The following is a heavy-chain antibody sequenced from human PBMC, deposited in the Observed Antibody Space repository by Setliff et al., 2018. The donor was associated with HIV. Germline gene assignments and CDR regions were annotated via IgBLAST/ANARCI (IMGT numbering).Heavy chain of an antibody. D-gene: IGHD4-17*01. CDR3: AREGSYGIDC. V-gene: IGHV3-30*02. Sequence: GGSLRLSCAASGFTFSRRDMHWVRQAPGKGLEWVAFMRYDGSDECYVDSVKGRFTISRDSSMNTLYLQMNSLRAEDTAVYYCAREGSYGIDCWGQGTLVTVSS. CDR2: MRYDGSDE. J-gene: IGHJ4*02. CDR1: GFTFSRRD.